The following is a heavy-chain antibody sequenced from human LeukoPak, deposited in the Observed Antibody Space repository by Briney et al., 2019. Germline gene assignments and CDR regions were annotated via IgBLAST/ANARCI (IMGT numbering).Heavy chain of an antibody. CDR1: GGSFTVYH. CDR3: ARDPTTVVTLPYYFDF. V-gene: IGHV4-34*01. J-gene: IGHJ4*02. Sequence: PSETLSLTCAVYGGSFTVYHWNWIRQSPQRGLEWIGEINHRGDPHYNPSLESRLTISVDTSKNQFSLTLRSVTAADTAVYYCARDPTTVVTLPYYFDFWGQGTPVTVSS. D-gene: IGHD4-23*01. CDR2: INHRGDP.